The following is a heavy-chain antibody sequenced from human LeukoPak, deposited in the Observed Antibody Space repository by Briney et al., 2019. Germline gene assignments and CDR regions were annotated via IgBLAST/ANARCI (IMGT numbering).Heavy chain of an antibody. CDR2: INPNSGGT. J-gene: IGHJ4*02. D-gene: IGHD3-22*01. Sequence: ASVKVSCKSSGHTFTEYYVHWVRQAPGQGLEWMGWINPNSGGTNYAQKFQGRVTMTRDTSISTAYMELSRLRSDDTAVYYCARDRVTMIVVDSKGFDYWGQGTLVTVSS. V-gene: IGHV1-2*02. CDR1: GHTFTEYY. CDR3: ARDRVTMIVVDSKGFDY.